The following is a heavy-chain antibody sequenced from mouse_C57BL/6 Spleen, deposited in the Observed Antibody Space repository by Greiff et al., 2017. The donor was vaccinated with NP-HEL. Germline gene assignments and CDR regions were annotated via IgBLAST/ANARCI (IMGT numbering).Heavy chain of an antibody. CDR1: GYSITSGYD. CDR3: ARVVSLDGFAY. J-gene: IGHJ3*01. V-gene: IGHV3-1*01. CDR2: ISYSGST. D-gene: IGHD6-1*01. Sequence: EVKLVESGPGMVKPSQSLSLTCTVTGYSITSGYDWHWIRHFPGNKLEWMGYISYSGSTNYNPSLKSRISITHDTSQNHFFLKLNSVTTEDTATYYCARVVSLDGFAYWGQGTLVTVSA.